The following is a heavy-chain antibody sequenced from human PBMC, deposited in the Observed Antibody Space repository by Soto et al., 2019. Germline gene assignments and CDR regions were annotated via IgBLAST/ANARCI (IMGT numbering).Heavy chain of an antibody. CDR3: ARDTMRASAAASLDY. V-gene: IGHV3-48*03. Sequence: GGSLRLSCAASGFTFSTYEFNWVRQAPGRGLELILYISVSGNIIKYADSVKGRFTISRDNAENSLHLHMSSLRVDDTAVYFCARDTMRASAAASLDYWGQGTQVTVSS. J-gene: IGHJ4*02. D-gene: IGHD6-13*01. CDR2: ISVSGNII. CDR1: GFTFSTYE.